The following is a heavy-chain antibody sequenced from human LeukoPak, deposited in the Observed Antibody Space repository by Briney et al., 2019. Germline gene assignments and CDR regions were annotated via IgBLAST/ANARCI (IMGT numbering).Heavy chain of an antibody. V-gene: IGHV1-2*07. CDR2: INPTGGGT. D-gene: IGHD3-3*01. Sequence: GASVKVSCKASGYTFGEHYLHWMRQAPGQGLEWMGSINPTGGGTSYAHKFQARVTITRDTSITTVYMELSSLRSDDTAIYYCARGRLQFLEWLSFWGQGTLVTVSS. J-gene: IGHJ4*02. CDR3: ARGRLQFLEWLSF. CDR1: GYTFGEHY.